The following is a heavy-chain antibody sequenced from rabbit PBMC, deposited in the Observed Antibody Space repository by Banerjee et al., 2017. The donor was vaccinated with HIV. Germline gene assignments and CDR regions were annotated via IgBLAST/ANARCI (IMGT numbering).Heavy chain of an antibody. Sequence: FSSGYWICWVRQAPGKGLEWIGCIAGGSSGSTHYASWAKGRFTISKTSSTTVTLQMTSLTAADTATYFCARDLAGVIGWNFNLWGPGTLVTVS. CDR1: FSSGYW. CDR2: IAGGSSGST. CDR3: ARDLAGVIGWNFNL. D-gene: IGHD4-1*01. V-gene: IGHV1S45*01. J-gene: IGHJ4*01.